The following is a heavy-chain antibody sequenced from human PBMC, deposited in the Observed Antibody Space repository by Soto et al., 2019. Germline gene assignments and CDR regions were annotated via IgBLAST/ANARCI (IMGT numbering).Heavy chain of an antibody. Sequence: HPGGSLRLSCAASGFTFSSYWMHWVRQAPGKGLVWVSRINSDGSSTSYADSVKGRFTISRDNTKNTLYLQMNSLRAEDTAVYYCASIYCTNGVCRPYYYYGMDVWGQGTTVTVSS. D-gene: IGHD2-8*01. J-gene: IGHJ6*02. CDR1: GFTFSSYW. CDR3: ASIYCTNGVCRPYYYYGMDV. V-gene: IGHV3-74*01. CDR2: INSDGSST.